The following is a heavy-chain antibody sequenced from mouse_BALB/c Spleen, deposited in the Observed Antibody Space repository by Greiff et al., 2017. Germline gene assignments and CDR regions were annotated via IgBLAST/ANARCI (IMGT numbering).Heavy chain of an antibody. Sequence: QVQLKQPGAELVKPGASVKLSCKASGYTFTSYWMHWVKQRPGQGLEWIGEINPSNGRTNYNAKFKSKATLTVDKSSSTAYMQLSSLTSEDSAVYYCAPYDGYFHFDDWGQGTTLTVSS. J-gene: IGHJ2*01. CDR3: APYDGYFHFDD. CDR1: GYTFTSYW. CDR2: INPSNGRT. V-gene: IGHV1S81*02. D-gene: IGHD2-3*01.